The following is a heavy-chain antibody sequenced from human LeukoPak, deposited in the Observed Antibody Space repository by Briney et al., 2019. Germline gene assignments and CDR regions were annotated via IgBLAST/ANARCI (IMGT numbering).Heavy chain of an antibody. Sequence: GGFLRLSCAASGFTFSSYAMHWVRQAPGKGLEWVAVISYDGSNKYYADSVKGRFTISRDNSKNTLYLQMNSLRAEDTAVYYCARDLGYSYGYLGSYYGMDVWGQGTTVTVSS. CDR1: GFTFSSYA. CDR3: ARDLGYSYGYLGSYYGMDV. J-gene: IGHJ6*02. V-gene: IGHV3-30-3*01. CDR2: ISYDGSNK. D-gene: IGHD5-18*01.